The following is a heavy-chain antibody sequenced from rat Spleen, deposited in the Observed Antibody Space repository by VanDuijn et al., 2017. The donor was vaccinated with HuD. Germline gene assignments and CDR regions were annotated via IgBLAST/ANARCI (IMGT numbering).Heavy chain of an antibody. CDR2: ITPSGLTT. CDR3: TSHGTRVSRFAY. CDR1: GFSFSKYG. D-gene: IGHD1-4*01. Sequence: EVQLVESGGGLVLPGRSLKLSCATSGFSFSKYGMQWIRQTPTKGLQWVAAITPSGLTTHYRDSMKGRFTISRENAKSTLYLQMDSLRSEDTATYYCTSHGTRVSRFAYWGQGTLVTVSS. J-gene: IGHJ3*01. V-gene: IGHV5-19*01.